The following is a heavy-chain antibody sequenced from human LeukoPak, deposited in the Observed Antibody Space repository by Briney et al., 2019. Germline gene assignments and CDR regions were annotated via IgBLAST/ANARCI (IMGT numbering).Heavy chain of an antibody. V-gene: IGHV3-30-3*01. Sequence: PGGSLRLSCAASGFTLSNYAMHWARQAPGKGLEWAATISYDGDNKHYADSVKGRFTISRDNSNNTLCLQMNSLRAEDTPVYYCARVLSGRYVFEYWGQGALVTVSS. J-gene: IGHJ4*02. CDR3: ARVLSGRYVFEY. CDR2: ISYDGDNK. CDR1: GFTLSNYA. D-gene: IGHD1-26*01.